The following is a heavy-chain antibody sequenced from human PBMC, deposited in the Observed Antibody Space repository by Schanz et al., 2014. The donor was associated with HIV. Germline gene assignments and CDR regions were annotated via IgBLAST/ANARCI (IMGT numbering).Heavy chain of an antibody. D-gene: IGHD2-15*01. Sequence: EVQLLEFGGGLVRPGESLRLSCLASGFTFNNYAMSWVRQAPGKGLEWVAVINWNGDTTYYADSVKGRFTISRDNSNNTLYLQMNSLRDEDTAVYYCARRSSDGGYYDNWGQGTLVTVSS. V-gene: IGHV3-23*01. CDR1: GFTFNNYA. J-gene: IGHJ4*02. CDR2: INWNGDTT. CDR3: ARRSSDGGYYDN.